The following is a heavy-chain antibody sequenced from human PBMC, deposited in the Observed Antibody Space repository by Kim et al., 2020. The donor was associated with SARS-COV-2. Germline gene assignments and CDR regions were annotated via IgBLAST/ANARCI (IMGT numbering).Heavy chain of an antibody. J-gene: IGHJ6*02. V-gene: IGHV1-69*13. CDR3: ARTGYSLPTLPTYYYYYGMDV. D-gene: IGHD1-26*01. CDR2: IIPIFGTA. CDR1: GGTFSNYA. Sequence: SVKVSCKASGGTFSNYAISWVRQAPGQGLEWMGGIIPIFGTANYAQKFQGRVTNTADESTSTAYMELSSLRSEDTAVYYCARTGYSLPTLPTYYYYYGMDVWGQGTTVTVS.